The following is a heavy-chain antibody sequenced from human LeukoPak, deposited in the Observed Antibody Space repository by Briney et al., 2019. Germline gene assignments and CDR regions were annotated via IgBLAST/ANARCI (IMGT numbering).Heavy chain of an antibody. CDR2: TSAYNGNT. CDR1: GYTFTSYG. Sequence: ASVKVSCKASGYTFTSYGISWVRQAPGQGLEWMGWTSAYNGNTNYAQKLQGRVTMTTDTSTSTAYMELRSLRSDDTAVYYCARAVLRYFDWLSHWPYYFDYWGQGTLVTVSS. D-gene: IGHD3-9*01. J-gene: IGHJ4*02. V-gene: IGHV1-18*01. CDR3: ARAVLRYFDWLSHWPYYFDY.